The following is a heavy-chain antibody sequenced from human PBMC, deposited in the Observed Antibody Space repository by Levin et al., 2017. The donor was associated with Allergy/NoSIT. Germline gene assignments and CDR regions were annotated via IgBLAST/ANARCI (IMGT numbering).Heavy chain of an antibody. CDR1: GFTFSTYS. J-gene: IGHJ3*02. CDR2: ISTSSSTI. V-gene: IGHV3-48*01. D-gene: IGHD6-19*01. Sequence: GGSLRLSCAASGFTFSTYSMNWVRQAPGKGLEWVSYISTSSSTIYYVDSVKGRFTISRDNAENALYLQMNSLRAEDTAVYYCARGYSSGRKAVDIWGQGTMVTVSS. CDR3: ARGYSSGRKAVDI.